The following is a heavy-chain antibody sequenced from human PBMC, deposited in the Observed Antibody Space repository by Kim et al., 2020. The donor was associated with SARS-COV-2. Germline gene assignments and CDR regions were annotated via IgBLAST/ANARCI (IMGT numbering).Heavy chain of an antibody. CDR3: ARDKNKPPGGMDV. Sequence: YADSVKGRFTISRDNSKNTLYLQMNSLRAEDTAVYYCARDKNKPPGGMDVWGQGTTVTVSS. J-gene: IGHJ6*02. V-gene: IGHV3-33*01.